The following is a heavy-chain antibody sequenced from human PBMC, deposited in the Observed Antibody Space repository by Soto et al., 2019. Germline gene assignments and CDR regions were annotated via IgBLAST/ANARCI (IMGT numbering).Heavy chain of an antibody. V-gene: IGHV3-30-3*01. Sequence: GGSLRLSCAASGFTFSSYAMHWVRQAPGKGLEWVAVISYDGSNKYYADSVKGRFTISRDNSKNTLYLQMNSLRAEDTAVYYCARDTAATYYYYGMDVWGQGTTVTVSS. CDR2: ISYDGSNK. CDR3: ARDTAATYYYYGMDV. CDR1: GFTFSSYA. D-gene: IGHD2-15*01. J-gene: IGHJ6*02.